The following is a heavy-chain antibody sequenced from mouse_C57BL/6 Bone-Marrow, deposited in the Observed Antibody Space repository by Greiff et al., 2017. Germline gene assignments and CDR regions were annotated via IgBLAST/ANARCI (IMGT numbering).Heavy chain of an antibody. V-gene: IGHV1-50*01. Sequence: QVQLKQPGAELVKPGASVKLSCKASGYTFTSYRMQWVKQRPGQGLEWIGEIDPSDSYTNYNQKFKGKATLTVDTSSSTAYMRLSSLTSEDSAVYYCARFYYDGSSRDYWGQGTTLTVSS. CDR1: GYTFTSYR. D-gene: IGHD1-1*01. CDR2: IDPSDSYT. J-gene: IGHJ2*01. CDR3: ARFYYDGSSRDY.